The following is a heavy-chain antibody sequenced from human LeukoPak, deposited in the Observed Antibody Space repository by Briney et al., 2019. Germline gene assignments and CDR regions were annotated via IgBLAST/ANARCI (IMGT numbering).Heavy chain of an antibody. V-gene: IGHV3-23*01. Sequence: GGSLRLSCAASGFTFSRHAMSWVRQAPGKGLEWVSSLSDSGGDTFYANSVKGRFAISRDNFKNTLYLQMNSLRAEDTAVYYCTKRGAYGSGRSDFFEFWGQGALVTVSS. CDR3: TKRGAYGSGRSDFFEF. CDR1: GFTFSRHA. CDR2: LSDSGGDT. J-gene: IGHJ4*02. D-gene: IGHD2-15*01.